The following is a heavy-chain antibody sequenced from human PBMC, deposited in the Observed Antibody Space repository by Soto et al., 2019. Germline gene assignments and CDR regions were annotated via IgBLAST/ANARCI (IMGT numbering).Heavy chain of an antibody. D-gene: IGHD3-10*01. V-gene: IGHV5-51*01. CDR3: ARLKVYGGMDV. CDR2: IYPGDSDT. Sequence: GGALQISRERFGLRLSSSWCAPGRQMPGKGLEWMGIIYPGDSDTRYSPSFQGQVTISADKSISTAYLQWSSLKASDTAMYYCARLKVYGGMDVWGQGTTVTVSS. J-gene: IGHJ6*02. CDR1: GLRLSSSW.